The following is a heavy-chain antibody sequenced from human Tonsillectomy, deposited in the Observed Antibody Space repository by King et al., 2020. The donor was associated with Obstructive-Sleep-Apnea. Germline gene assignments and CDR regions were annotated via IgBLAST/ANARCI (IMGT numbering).Heavy chain of an antibody. CDR3: ASDSRYDY. J-gene: IGHJ4*02. V-gene: IGHV3-64*01. Sequence: QLVQSGGGLVQPGGSLRLSCAASGFTFSSYAMHWVRQAPGKGLEYVSAISTNGNNTYYANSVRGRFTISRDNSKNTLYLQMGSLRAADMAVYYCASDSRYDYWGQGTLVTVSS. CDR1: GFTFSSYA. CDR2: ISTNGNNT.